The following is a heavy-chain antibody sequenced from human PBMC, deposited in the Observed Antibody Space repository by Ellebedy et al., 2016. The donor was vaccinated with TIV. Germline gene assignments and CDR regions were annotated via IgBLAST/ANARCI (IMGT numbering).Heavy chain of an antibody. CDR2: IYSDGNT. CDR1: GFAVSSNY. J-gene: IGHJ6*02. D-gene: IGHD2/OR15-2a*01. Sequence: GESLKISCAASGFAVSSNYMTWVRQAPGRGLEWVSLIYSDGNTNYADSVRGRFTISRDSSKNTLDLQMNSLRAEDTAVYYCARAGEYCDLPQTCYAMDVWGQGTTVTVS. CDR3: ARAGEYCDLPQTCYAMDV. V-gene: IGHV3-53*01.